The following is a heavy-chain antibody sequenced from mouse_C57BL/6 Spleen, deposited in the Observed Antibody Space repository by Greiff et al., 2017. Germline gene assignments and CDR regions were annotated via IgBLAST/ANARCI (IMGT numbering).Heavy chain of an antibody. D-gene: IGHD2-13*01. CDR1: GYAFTNYL. CDR3: AREVVTDGVSD. Sequence: VQLQQSGAELVRPGTSVKVSCKASGYAFTNYLIEWVKQRPGQGLEWIGVINPGSGGTNYNEKFKGKATLTADKSSSTAYMQLSSLTSEDSAVYFCAREVVTDGVSDWGQGTLVTVSA. V-gene: IGHV1-54*01. J-gene: IGHJ3*01. CDR2: INPGSGGT.